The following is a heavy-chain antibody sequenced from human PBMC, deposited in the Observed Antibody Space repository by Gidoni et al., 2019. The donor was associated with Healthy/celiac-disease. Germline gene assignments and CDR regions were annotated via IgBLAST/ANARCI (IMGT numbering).Heavy chain of an antibody. CDR1: GCTCTSYG. CDR3: ARDPEWELLSGWFDP. CDR2: ISAYNVNT. Sequence: QVQLVQSGAEVKKPGASVKVSCKASGCTCTSYGISWGRQAPGQGLEWVGWISAYNVNTNYAQKLQGRVTMTTDTSTSTAYMELRSLRSDDTAVYYCARDPEWELLSGWFDPWGQGTLVTVSS. D-gene: IGHD1-26*01. J-gene: IGHJ5*02. V-gene: IGHV1-18*04.